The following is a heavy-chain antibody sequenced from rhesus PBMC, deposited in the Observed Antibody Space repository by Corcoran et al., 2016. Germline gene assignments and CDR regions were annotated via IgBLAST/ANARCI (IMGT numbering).Heavy chain of an antibody. Sequence: QVQLQESGPGLVKPSETRSRTCDVSGGSISGGYYWGWIRQHTGKGLEWIGKIYANSASTYNNPTLKCRVTIAKDSSKHQFSLKVSSVTPADTAVYYCARLAYGSSSYFDYWGQGVLVTVSS. V-gene: IGHV4S7*01. CDR3: ARLAYGSSSYFDY. CDR2: IYANSAST. J-gene: IGHJ4*01. CDR1: GGSISGGYY. D-gene: IGHD4-29*01.